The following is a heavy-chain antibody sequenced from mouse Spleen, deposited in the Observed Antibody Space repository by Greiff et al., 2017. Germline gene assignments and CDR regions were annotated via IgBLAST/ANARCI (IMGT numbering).Heavy chain of an antibody. D-gene: IGHD1-1*01. CDR3: ARLKITTVVEGYAMDY. CDR1: GFTFSSYA. Sequence: EVKLMESGGGLVKPGGSLKLSCAASGFTFSSYAMSWVRQTPEKRLEWVATISSGGSYTYYPDSVKGRFTISRDNAKNTLYLQMSSLRSEDTAMYYCARLKITTVVEGYAMDYWGQGTSVTVSS. J-gene: IGHJ4*01. CDR2: ISSGGSYT. V-gene: IGHV5-9-1*01.